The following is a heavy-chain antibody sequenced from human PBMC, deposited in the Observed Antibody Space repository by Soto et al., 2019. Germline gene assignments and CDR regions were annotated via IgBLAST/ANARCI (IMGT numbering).Heavy chain of an antibody. J-gene: IGHJ6*02. CDR2: IYYSGST. V-gene: IGHV4-59*01. Sequence: SETLSLTCTVSGVSISSYYWSWIRQPPGKGLEWIGYIYYSGSTNYNPSPKSRVTISVDTSKNQFSLKLSSVTAADTAVYYCARSWFGELFGRKKYYYGMDVWGQGTTVTVSS. CDR1: GVSISSYY. CDR3: ARSWFGELFGRKKYYYGMDV. D-gene: IGHD3-10*01.